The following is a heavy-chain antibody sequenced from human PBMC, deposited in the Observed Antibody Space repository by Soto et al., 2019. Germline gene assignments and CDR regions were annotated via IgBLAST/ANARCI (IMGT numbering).Heavy chain of an antibody. V-gene: IGHV4-34*01. Sequence: QVQLQQWGAGLLKPSGPLSLTCAVYVGSFSGYYWSWIRQPPGKGLEWFGEINHSVSTNFNPALKGRVTLSVDTSKNQFSLKLSSVTAADTAVYYCARGYGRLFDYWGQGTLVTVSS. J-gene: IGHJ4*02. CDR1: VGSFSGYY. CDR2: INHSVST. CDR3: ARGYGRLFDY. D-gene: IGHD3-10*01.